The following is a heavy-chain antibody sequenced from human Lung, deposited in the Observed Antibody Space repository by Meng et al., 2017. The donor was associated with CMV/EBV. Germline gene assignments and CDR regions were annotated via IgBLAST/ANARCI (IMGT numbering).Heavy chain of an antibody. J-gene: IGHJ6*02. CDR1: GGSISSGGYY. Sequence: SXTLSLXCTVSGGSISSGGYYWSWIRQHPGKGLEWIGYIYYSGSTYYNPSLKSRVTISVDTSKNQFSLKLSSVTAADTAVYYCARDRSHSYYYYVMDFWGQGXTVTVSS. CDR2: IYYSGST. V-gene: IGHV4-31*03. CDR3: ARDRSHSYYYYVMDF.